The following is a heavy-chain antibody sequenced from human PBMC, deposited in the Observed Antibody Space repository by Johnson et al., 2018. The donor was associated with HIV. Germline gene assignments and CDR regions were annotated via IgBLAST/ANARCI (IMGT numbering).Heavy chain of an antibody. D-gene: IGHD3-22*01. CDR2: INWNGGST. CDR3: ARDSHYYESSGPISHNGAFDI. Sequence: VQLVESGGSVVRPGGSLRLSCTTSGFTFDDYGMSWVRQAPGKGLEWVSGINWNGGSTGYADSVKGRFTISRDNARNSLYLQMNSLRAEDTAVYYCARDSHYYESSGPISHNGAFDIWGQGTVVTVSS. V-gene: IGHV3-20*04. CDR1: GFTFDDYG. J-gene: IGHJ3*02.